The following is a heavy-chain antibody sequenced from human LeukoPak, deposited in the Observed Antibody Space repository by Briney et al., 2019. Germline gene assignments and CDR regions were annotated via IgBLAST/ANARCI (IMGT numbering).Heavy chain of an antibody. CDR2: ISWDGATA. J-gene: IGHJ5*02. D-gene: IGHD3-16*01. V-gene: IGHV3-43*01. CDR1: GFTFDDYT. CDR3: SKDRRGGPSAGAWFDP. Sequence: SGGSLRLSCAASGFTFDDYTMHWVRQTPGRGLEWVSLISWDGATAYYRDSVKGRFTVSRDNSKHSLFLQMNNLTTEDTGIYYCSKDRRGGPSAGAWFDPWGQGTLVTVSS.